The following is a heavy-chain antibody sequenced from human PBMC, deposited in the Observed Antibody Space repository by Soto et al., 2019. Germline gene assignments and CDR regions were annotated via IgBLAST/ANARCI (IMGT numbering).Heavy chain of an antibody. CDR2: ISYDGSNK. J-gene: IGHJ4*02. CDR1: GFTFSSYG. CDR3: AKDLDSAAAELTDY. Sequence: GGSLRLSCAASGFTFSSYGMHWVRQAPGKGLEWVAVISYDGSNKYYADSVKGRFTISRDNSKNTLYLQMNSLRAEDTAVYYCAKDLDSAAAELTDYWGQGTLVTVSS. V-gene: IGHV3-30*18. D-gene: IGHD6-13*01.